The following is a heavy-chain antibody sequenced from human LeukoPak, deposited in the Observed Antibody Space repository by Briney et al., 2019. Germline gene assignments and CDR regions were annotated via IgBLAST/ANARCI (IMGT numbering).Heavy chain of an antibody. D-gene: IGHD3-16*01. Sequence: ASVTVSCKASGYTFTGYYMHWVRQAPGQGLEWMGWINPNSGGTNYAQKFQGRVTMTRDTSISTAYMELSRLRSDDTAVYYCARPSSPGDYVSGWFDPWGQGTLVTVSS. V-gene: IGHV1-2*02. CDR1: GYTFTGYY. CDR3: ARPSSPGDYVSGWFDP. CDR2: INPNSGGT. J-gene: IGHJ5*02.